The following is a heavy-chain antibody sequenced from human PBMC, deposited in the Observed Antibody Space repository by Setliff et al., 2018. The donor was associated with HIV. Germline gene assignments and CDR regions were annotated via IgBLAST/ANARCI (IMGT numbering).Heavy chain of an antibody. CDR1: GYTFTSYA. V-gene: IGHV7-4-1*02. CDR3: ARDLFALEIGGGWAVDY. J-gene: IGHJ4*02. CDR2: INTSSGNP. D-gene: IGHD3-10*01. Sequence: ASVKVSCKASGYTFTSYALNWVRQAPGQGLEWMGWINTSSGNPMSAQGFSGRFVFSLDTSVSTAYLQISSLKAEDTAVYYCARDLFALEIGGGWAVDYWGQGTLVTVSS.